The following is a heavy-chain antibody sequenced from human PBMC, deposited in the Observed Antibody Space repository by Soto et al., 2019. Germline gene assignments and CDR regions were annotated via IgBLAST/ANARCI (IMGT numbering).Heavy chain of an antibody. D-gene: IGHD6-13*01. CDR3: ARGGTSGWFKGAYDV. V-gene: IGHV1-69*01. CDR1: GGTLNKHA. J-gene: IGHJ3*01. CDR2: VIPMVGIP. Sequence: QVQLVQSGAEVKKPGSSVKVSCKASGGTLNKHAITWVRRAPGQGLEWLGGVIPMVGIPNYPQKFQGRVTITADDATDTSHMELHTLPADDPAVYYWARGGTSGWFKGAYDVWGQGTMVTVSS.